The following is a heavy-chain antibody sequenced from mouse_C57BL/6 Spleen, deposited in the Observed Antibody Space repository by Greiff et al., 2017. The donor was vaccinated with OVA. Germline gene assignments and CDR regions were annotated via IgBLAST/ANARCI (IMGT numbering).Heavy chain of an antibody. CDR3: ARDHYDYDDGAWFAY. Sequence: EVKLQESGPGLVKPSQSLSLTCSVTGYSITSGYYWNWIRQFPGNKLEWMGYISYDGSNNYNPSLKNRISITRDTSKNQFFLKLNSVTTEDTATYYCARDHYDYDDGAWFAYWGQGTLVTVSA. CDR2: ISYDGSN. J-gene: IGHJ3*01. CDR1: GYSITSGYY. D-gene: IGHD2-4*01. V-gene: IGHV3-6*01.